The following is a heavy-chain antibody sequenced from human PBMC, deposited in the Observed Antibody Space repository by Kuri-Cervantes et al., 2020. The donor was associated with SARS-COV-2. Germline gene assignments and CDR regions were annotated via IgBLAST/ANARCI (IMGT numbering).Heavy chain of an antibody. J-gene: IGHJ2*01. CDR2: INHSGST. CDR1: GGSFSGYK. CDR3: ARLVTNWYFDL. V-gene: IGHV4-34*01. Sequence: GSLRLSCAVYGGSFSGYKWNWICQSPGKGLEWIGEINHSGSTNYNPSLKSRVTISVDTSKNQFSLQLDSVTAADTAVYYCARLVTNWYFDLWGRGTLVTVSS. D-gene: IGHD4-17*01.